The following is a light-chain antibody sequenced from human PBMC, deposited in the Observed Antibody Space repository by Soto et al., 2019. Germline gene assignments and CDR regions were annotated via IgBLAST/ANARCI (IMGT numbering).Light chain of an antibody. CDR2: INNDGSH. V-gene: IGLV4-69*01. J-gene: IGLJ2*01. CDR3: KTWGTGIAL. CDR1: SGHINYD. Sequence: QPVLTQSPSASASLGDSVKLTCTLSSGHINYDIAWHQQQPEKGTRYLMKINNDGSHSKGDGLPDRFSGSSSGAERYLTIYGLQEDDYSDNPCKTWGTGIALFGGGTKLTVL.